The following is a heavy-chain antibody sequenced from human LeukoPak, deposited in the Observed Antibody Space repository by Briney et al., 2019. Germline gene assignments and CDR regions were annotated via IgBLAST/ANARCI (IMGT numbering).Heavy chain of an antibody. Sequence: GGSLRLSCAASGFTFSSYGMHWVRQAPGKGLEWEAVISYDGSNKYYADSVKGRFTISRDNSKNTLYLQMNSLRAEDTAVYYCAKDHSQQLVRSYYYYYGMDVWGQGTTVTVSS. J-gene: IGHJ6*02. CDR1: GFTFSSYG. V-gene: IGHV3-30*18. D-gene: IGHD6-13*01. CDR2: ISYDGSNK. CDR3: AKDHSQQLVRSYYYYYGMDV.